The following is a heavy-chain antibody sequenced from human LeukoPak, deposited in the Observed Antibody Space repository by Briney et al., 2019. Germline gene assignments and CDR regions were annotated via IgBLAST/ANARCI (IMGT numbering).Heavy chain of an antibody. D-gene: IGHD5-18*01. CDR3: ARAGSGYSYGHRNWFDP. V-gene: IGHV4-59*01. Sequence: SETLSLTCTVSGGSISSYYWSWIRQPPGKGLEWIGYIYYSGSTSYNPSLKSRVTISVDTSKNQFSLKLSSVTAADTAVYYCARAGSGYSYGHRNWFDPWGQGTLVTVSS. CDR1: GGSISSYY. J-gene: IGHJ5*02. CDR2: IYYSGST.